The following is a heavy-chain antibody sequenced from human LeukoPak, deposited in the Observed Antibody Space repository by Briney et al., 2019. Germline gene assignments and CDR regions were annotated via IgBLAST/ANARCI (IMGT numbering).Heavy chain of an antibody. CDR1: GYSISSGYY. CDR2: IYHSGST. V-gene: IGHV4-38-2*02. J-gene: IGHJ4*02. D-gene: IGHD6-19*01. CDR3: ARGTEQWLWAYFDY. Sequence: SETLSLTCTVSGYSISSGYYWGWIRQPPGRGLEWIGSIYHSGSTYYNPSLKSRVTISVDTSKNQFSLKLSLSSVTAADTAVYYCARGTEQWLWAYFDYWGQGTLVTVSS.